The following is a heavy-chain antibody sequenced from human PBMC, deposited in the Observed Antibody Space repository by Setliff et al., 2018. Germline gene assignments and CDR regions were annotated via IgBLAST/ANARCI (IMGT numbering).Heavy chain of an antibody. Sequence: ASVEVSCKASGYSFINYGITWVRQAPGQGLEWMGWISPYKSGTNYAQKFQGRVSMTTDTSTSTAYMELRNLRSDDTALYYCARAPLMVVVPPDAHRFDPWGQGTLVTVSS. D-gene: IGHD2-2*01. V-gene: IGHV1-18*01. CDR3: ARAPLMVVVPPDAHRFDP. J-gene: IGHJ5*02. CDR1: GYSFINYG. CDR2: ISPYKSGT.